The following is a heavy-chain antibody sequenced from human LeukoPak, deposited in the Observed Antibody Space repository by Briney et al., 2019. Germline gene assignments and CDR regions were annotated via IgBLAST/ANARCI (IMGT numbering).Heavy chain of an antibody. J-gene: IGHJ5*02. V-gene: IGHV3-30*02. D-gene: IGHD3-10*01. CDR3: VRNSYGSGSTPLGP. CDR1: GFTFSSYG. CDR2: IRYDGTNK. Sequence: GGSLRLSCAASGFTFSSYGMHWVRQAPGKGLEWVAFIRYDGTNKYYADSVKGRFTISRDSSKNTLFLQMNRLRAEDTAMYYCVRNSYGSGSTPLGPWGQGTLVTVSS.